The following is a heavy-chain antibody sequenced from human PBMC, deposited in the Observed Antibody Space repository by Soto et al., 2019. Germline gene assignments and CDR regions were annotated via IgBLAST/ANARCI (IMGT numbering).Heavy chain of an antibody. CDR2: IYPGDSDT. CDR3: ARHHSGWHSNFDY. J-gene: IGHJ4*02. CDR1: GYSFTRYW. Sequence: GESLKISCKGSGYSFTRYWMGWVRQMPGKGLEWMGIIYPGDSDTRYSPSFQGQVTISADKSISTAYLQWSSLKASDTAMYYCARHHSGWHSNFDYWGQGTLVTVS. D-gene: IGHD6-19*01. V-gene: IGHV5-51*01.